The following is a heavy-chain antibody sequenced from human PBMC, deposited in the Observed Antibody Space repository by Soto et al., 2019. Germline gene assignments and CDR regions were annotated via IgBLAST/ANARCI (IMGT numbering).Heavy chain of an antibody. CDR3: ARQLYGDYYLGVGSWFDP. V-gene: IGHV4-39*01. J-gene: IGHJ5*02. CDR2: SYYSGST. Sequence: QLQLQESGPGLVKPSETLSLTCTVFGDSISSSSYYWGWIRQPPGKGLEWIGSSYYSGSTYYIPSLKSRVTISVDTSKNQFSLKLTSVTAADTAVYYCARQLYGDYYLGVGSWFDPWGQGTLVTVSS. D-gene: IGHD4-17*01. CDR1: GDSISSSSYY.